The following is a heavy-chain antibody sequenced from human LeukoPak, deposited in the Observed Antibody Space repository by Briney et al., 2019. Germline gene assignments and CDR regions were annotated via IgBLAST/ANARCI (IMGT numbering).Heavy chain of an antibody. V-gene: IGHV3-7*01. CDR2: INQDGSEK. D-gene: IGHD3-22*01. Sequence: GGSLRLSCAASGFTFSSYSMMWVRQAPGKGLEWVANINQDGSEKNYVDSVKGRFTISRDNAKNSLYLQMNSLRAEDTALYYCASSYYYDGDYWGQGTLVTVSS. CDR3: ASSYYYDGDY. J-gene: IGHJ4*02. CDR1: GFTFSSYS.